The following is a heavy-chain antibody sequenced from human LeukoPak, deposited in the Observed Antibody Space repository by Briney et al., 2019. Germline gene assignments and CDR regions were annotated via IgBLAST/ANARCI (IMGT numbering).Heavy chain of an antibody. CDR3: AGVIPLAPYDILTGYWYYYYYYMDV. V-gene: IGHV1-8*01. D-gene: IGHD3-9*01. CDR2: MNPNSGNT. Sequence: ASVKVSCKASGYTFTSYDINWVRQDTGQGLEWMGWMNPNSGNTGYAQKLQGRVTMTRNTTISTAYMELSSLRSEDTAVYYCAGVIPLAPYDILTGYWYYYYYYMDVWGKGTTVSVSS. J-gene: IGHJ6*03. CDR1: GYTFTSYD.